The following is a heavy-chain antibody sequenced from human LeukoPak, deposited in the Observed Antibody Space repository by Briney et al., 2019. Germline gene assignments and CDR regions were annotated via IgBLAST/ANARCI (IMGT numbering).Heavy chain of an antibody. J-gene: IGHJ6*03. V-gene: IGHV3-13*01. Sequence: GGSLRLSCAASGFTFSSYAMMWVRQPTGQGLEWVSTIGTASDTYYPGSVEGRFTLSRDNAKNSLYLQMNSLTAGDTAVYYCARGPPRGKYYYMDVWGKGTTVTVSS. D-gene: IGHD1-1*01. CDR1: GFTFSSYA. CDR3: ARGPPRGKYYYMDV. CDR2: IGTASDT.